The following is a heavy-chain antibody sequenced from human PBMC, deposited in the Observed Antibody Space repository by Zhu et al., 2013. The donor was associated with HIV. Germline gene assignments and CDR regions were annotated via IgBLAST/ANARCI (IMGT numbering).Heavy chain of an antibody. V-gene: IGHV1-18*01. Sequence: QVQLVQSAAEVRKPGASVNLSCKASGYTFTSYDINWVRQAPGQGLEWMGWISAYNGDTNYAQKLQGRVTMTTDTSTSTAYMELRSLRSEDTAVYYCARGRGDCSGGSCYHGYYYFYMDVWGKGTTVTVSS. CDR2: ISAYNGDT. CDR3: ARGRGDCSGGSCYHGYYYFYMDV. J-gene: IGHJ6*03. CDR1: GYTFTSYD. D-gene: IGHD2-15*01.